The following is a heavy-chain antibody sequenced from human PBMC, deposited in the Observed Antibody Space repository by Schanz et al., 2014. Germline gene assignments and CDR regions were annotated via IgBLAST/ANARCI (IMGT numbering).Heavy chain of an antibody. Sequence: QAQLMESGGGVVQPGTSLILSCSVSGFSLNTYGIHWFRQPAGKGLEWLSYIDGKSTTVYYADSVKGRFTISRDNSKNTLYLQMNTLRAEDTAVYYCARDRGYCSGGSCLTFDYWGQGTLVTVSS. CDR1: GFSLNTYG. V-gene: IGHV3-NL1*01. D-gene: IGHD2-15*01. CDR2: IDGKSTTV. J-gene: IGHJ4*02. CDR3: ARDRGYCSGGSCLTFDY.